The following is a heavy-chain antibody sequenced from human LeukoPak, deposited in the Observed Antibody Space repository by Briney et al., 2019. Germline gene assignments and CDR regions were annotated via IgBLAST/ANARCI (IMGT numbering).Heavy chain of an antibody. D-gene: IGHD4-23*01. V-gene: IGHV1-24*01. J-gene: IGHJ4*02. CDR1: GYTLTELY. Sequence: ASVKVSRKVSGYTLTELYMHWVRQAPGKGLEWLGGFDPENGETVYAQNFQGRVTMTEDTSTDTAYMELSSLRSGDTAVYFCATDLFYGGPIRVPLGGWGQGTLVTVSS. CDR2: FDPENGET. CDR3: ATDLFYGGPIRVPLGG.